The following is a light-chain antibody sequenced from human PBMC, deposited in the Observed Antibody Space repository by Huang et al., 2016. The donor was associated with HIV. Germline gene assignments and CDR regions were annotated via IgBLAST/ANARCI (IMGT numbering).Light chain of an antibody. CDR3: QQYNNWPPAT. J-gene: IGKJ3*01. Sequence: EIVMTQSPATLSVSPGERATLSCRASQSVSSNLAWYQQKPGQAPGLLSYGASTRASGIPARFRGGGCGTEFTLTISSLQSEDFAVYCCQQYNNWPPATFGPGTKVDIK. V-gene: IGKV3-15*01. CDR1: QSVSSN. CDR2: GAS.